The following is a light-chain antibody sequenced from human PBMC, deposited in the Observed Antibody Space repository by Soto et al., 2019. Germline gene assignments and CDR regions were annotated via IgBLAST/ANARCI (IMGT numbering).Light chain of an antibody. CDR3: QSYDISLSGYV. J-gene: IGLJ1*01. Sequence: QSFLRHPPSVSGAPGHGVTISCTGSSSNIGAGYAVHWYQHLPGTAPKLLIYVDTNRASGAPDRFSGSKSGTSASLAITGLQAEDEADYYCQSYDISLSGYVLGTGTKVTVL. CDR1: SSNIGAGYA. CDR2: VDT. V-gene: IGLV1-40*01.